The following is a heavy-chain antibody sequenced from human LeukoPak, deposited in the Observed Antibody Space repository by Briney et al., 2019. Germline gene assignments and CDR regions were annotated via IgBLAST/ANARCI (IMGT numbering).Heavy chain of an antibody. Sequence: SSETLSLTGTVSGGSSSSSSYYWGWIRQPPGKGLEWIGTIYYSGSTYYNPSLKSRVTMSVDTSKNHFSLKLSSVTAADTAVYYCAREGVLGAFDIWGQGKMVTVSS. V-gene: IGHV4-39*07. CDR3: AREGVLGAFDI. CDR2: IYYSGST. CDR1: GGSSSSSSYY. J-gene: IGHJ3*02. D-gene: IGHD2/OR15-2a*01.